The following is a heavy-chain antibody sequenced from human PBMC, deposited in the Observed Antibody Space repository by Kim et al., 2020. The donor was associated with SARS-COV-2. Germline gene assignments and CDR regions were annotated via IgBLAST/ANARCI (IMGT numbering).Heavy chain of an antibody. D-gene: IGHD6-13*01. J-gene: IGHJ1*01. V-gene: IGHV1-3*01. CDR3: ARDYEQQLAFQH. Sequence: ASVKVSCKASGYTFTSYAMHWVRQAPGQRLEWMGWINAGNGNTKYSQKFQGRVTITRDTSASTAYMELSSLRSEDTAVYYCARDYEQQLAFQHWGQGTLVTVSS. CDR1: GYTFTSYA. CDR2: INAGNGNT.